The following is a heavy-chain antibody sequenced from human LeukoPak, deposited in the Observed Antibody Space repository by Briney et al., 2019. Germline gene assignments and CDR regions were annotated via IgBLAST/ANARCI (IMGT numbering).Heavy chain of an antibody. V-gene: IGHV3-7*01. CDR1: GFTFSSYW. Sequence: PGGSLRLSCAASGFTFSSYWMSWVRQAPGKGLEWVANIKQDGSEKYYVDSLRGRFTISRDNAKSSLYLQMDSLRAEDTAVYYCVRDPDCTSSTCFDDWGQGTLVTVSS. CDR3: VRDPDCTSSTCFDD. J-gene: IGHJ4*02. CDR2: IKQDGSEK. D-gene: IGHD2-2*01.